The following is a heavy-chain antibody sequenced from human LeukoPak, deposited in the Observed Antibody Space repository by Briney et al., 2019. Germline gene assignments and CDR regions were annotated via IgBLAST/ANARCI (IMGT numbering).Heavy chain of an antibody. Sequence: GGSLRLSCAASGFTFSTYDMHWARQPTGKGLEWVAAISTRGDTFYAGSVRGRFTVSRDNGKNSFYLQMTSLRVGDTAVYYCARGTDGFDPWGQGTLVTVSS. D-gene: IGHD3/OR15-3a*01. CDR2: ISTRGDT. CDR3: ARGTDGFDP. CDR1: GFTFSTYD. J-gene: IGHJ5*02. V-gene: IGHV3-13*01.